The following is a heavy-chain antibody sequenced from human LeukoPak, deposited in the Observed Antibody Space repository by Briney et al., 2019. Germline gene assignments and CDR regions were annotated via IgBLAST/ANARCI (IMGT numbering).Heavy chain of an antibody. CDR1: GGSISSSSYY. D-gene: IGHD5-18*01. Sequence: SETLSLTCTVSGGSISSSSYYWGWIRRPPGKGLEWIGSIYYSGSTYYNPSLKSRVTISVDTSKNQFSLKLSSVTTADTAVYYCARVSVYSYGFFDYWGQGTLVTVSS. CDR2: IYYSGST. J-gene: IGHJ4*02. CDR3: ARVSVYSYGFFDY. V-gene: IGHV4-39*01.